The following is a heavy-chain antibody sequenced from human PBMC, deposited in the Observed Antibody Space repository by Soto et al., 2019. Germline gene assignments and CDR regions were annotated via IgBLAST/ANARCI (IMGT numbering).Heavy chain of an antibody. CDR3: AREGPGSYYYYYYGMDV. CDR1: GDSVSSNSAA. CDR2: TYYRSKWYN. Sequence: PSQTLSLTCAISGDSVSSNSAAWNWIRQSPSRGLEWLGRTYYRSKWYNDYAVSVKSRITINPDTSKNQFSLQLNSVTPEDTAAYYCAREGPGSYYYYYYGMDVWGQGTTVTVSS. J-gene: IGHJ6*02. V-gene: IGHV6-1*01.